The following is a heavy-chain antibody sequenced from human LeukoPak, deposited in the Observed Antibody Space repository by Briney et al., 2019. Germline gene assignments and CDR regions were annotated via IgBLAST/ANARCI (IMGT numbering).Heavy chain of an antibody. D-gene: IGHD3-22*01. Sequence: SETLSLTCTVSGGSISSYYWSWVRQPPGKGLEWIGYIYYSGSTNYNPSLKSRVTISVDTSKNQFSLKLSSVTAADTAVYYCARGDPYYYDSSGYYRTWGQGTLVTVSS. CDR1: GGSISSYY. CDR2: IYYSGST. CDR3: ARGDPYYYDSSGYYRT. J-gene: IGHJ4*02. V-gene: IGHV4-59*01.